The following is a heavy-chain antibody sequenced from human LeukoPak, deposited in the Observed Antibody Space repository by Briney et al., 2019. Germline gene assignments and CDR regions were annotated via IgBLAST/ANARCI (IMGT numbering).Heavy chain of an antibody. V-gene: IGHV1-18*01. CDR1: GYTFTSYG. J-gene: IGHJ6*02. CDR3: ARVRPVAATRLYYYYGMDV. D-gene: IGHD2-15*01. Sequence: ASVKVSCKASGYTFTSYGISWVRQAPGQGLEWMGWIGAYNGNTNYAQKLQGRVTMTTDTSTSTAYMELRSLRSDDTAVYYCARVRPVAATRLYYYYGMDVWGQGTTVTVSS. CDR2: IGAYNGNT.